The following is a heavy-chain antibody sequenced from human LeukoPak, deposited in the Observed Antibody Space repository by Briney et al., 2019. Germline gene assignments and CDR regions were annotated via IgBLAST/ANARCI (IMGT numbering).Heavy chain of an antibody. D-gene: IGHD3-10*01. CDR1: GYTFTSYG. J-gene: IGHJ2*01. V-gene: IGHV1-18*01. CDR2: ISAYNGNT. Sequence: GASVKVSCKASGYTFTSYGISWVRPAPGQGLEWMGWISAYNGNTNYAQKLQGRVTMTTDTSTSTAYMELRGLRSDDTAVYYCARDIRGYYYGSGSQAWYFDLWGRGTLVTVSS. CDR3: ARDIRGYYYGSGSQAWYFDL.